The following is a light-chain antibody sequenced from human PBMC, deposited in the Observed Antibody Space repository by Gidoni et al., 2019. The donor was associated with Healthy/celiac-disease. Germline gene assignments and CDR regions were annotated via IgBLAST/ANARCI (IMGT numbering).Light chain of an antibody. CDR3: QQYDNSPLT. J-gene: IGKJ4*01. Sequence: EIVLPQSPGTLSLSPGERATLSCRASQSLTSTYLAWYQQKPGQAPRLLIYGASSRATGIPERVSGSGSGTDFTLTISRVEPEDFAVYYCQQYDNSPLTFGGGTKVEIK. CDR2: GAS. V-gene: IGKV3-20*01. CDR1: QSLTSTY.